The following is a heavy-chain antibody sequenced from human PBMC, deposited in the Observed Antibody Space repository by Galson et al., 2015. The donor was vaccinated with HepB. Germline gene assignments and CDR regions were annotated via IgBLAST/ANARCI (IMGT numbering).Heavy chain of an antibody. CDR3: TTGVFYGDYGSYYYYGMDV. J-gene: IGHJ6*02. Sequence: SLRLSCAASGFTFSNAWMNWVRQAPGKGLEWVGRIKSKTDGGTTDYAAPVKGRFTISRDDSKNTLYLQMNSLKTEDTAVYYCTTGVFYGDYGSYYYYGMDVWGQGTTVTVSS. CDR1: GFTFSNAW. CDR2: IKSKTDGGTT. D-gene: IGHD4-17*01. V-gene: IGHV3-15*07.